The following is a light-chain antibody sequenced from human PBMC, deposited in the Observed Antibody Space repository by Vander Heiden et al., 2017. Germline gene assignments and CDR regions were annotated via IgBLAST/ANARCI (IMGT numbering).Light chain of an antibody. Sequence: DLQMSQSPSTLSASVGHRVTIPCRASQSISSWLAWYQQKPGKAPKLLIYRASSLASGVPSRFSGSGSGTEFTLTISSLQPDDFATYYCQQYNSYSRTFGQGTKVEIK. J-gene: IGKJ1*01. CDR1: QSISSW. CDR2: RAS. V-gene: IGKV1-5*03. CDR3: QQYNSYSRT.